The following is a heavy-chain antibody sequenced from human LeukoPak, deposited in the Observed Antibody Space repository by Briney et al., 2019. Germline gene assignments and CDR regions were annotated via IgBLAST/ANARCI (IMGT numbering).Heavy chain of an antibody. Sequence: PAGGSLRLSCAASGFTFSSYWMHWVRQAPGKGLVWVSRINSDGSSTSYADSVKGRFTISRDNAKNSVYLQMNSLRAEDTAVYYCVTHEVTVITRSTFDNWGQGTLVTVSS. CDR2: INSDGSST. CDR3: VTHEVTVITRSTFDN. J-gene: IGHJ4*02. CDR1: GFTFSSYW. D-gene: IGHD4-23*01. V-gene: IGHV3-74*01.